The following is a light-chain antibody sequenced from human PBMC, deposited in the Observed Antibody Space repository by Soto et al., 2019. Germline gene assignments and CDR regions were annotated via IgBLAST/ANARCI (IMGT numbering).Light chain of an antibody. CDR3: QQYGSSGT. Sequence: DIVLTQSPATLAVSPGETVTPSGRASQGVSRNLAWFQQKPGQAPRLLIYGASNRATGIPDRFSGSGSGTDFTLTISRLEPEDFAVYYCQQYGSSGTFGQGTKVDIK. J-gene: IGKJ1*01. CDR2: GAS. CDR1: QGVSRN. V-gene: IGKV3-20*01.